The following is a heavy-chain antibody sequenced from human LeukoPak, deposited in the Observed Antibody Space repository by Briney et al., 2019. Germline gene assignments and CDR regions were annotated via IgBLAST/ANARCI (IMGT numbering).Heavy chain of an antibody. CDR3: ARETLYGDYDPNWFDP. CDR2: IYTSGST. Sequence: SETLSLTCTVSGGSISSYYWSWIRQPAGKGLEWIGRIYTSGSTNYNPSLKSRVTMSVDTSKNQFSLKLSSVTAANTAVYYCARETLYGDYDPNWFDPWDQGTLVTVSS. V-gene: IGHV4-4*07. D-gene: IGHD4-17*01. J-gene: IGHJ5*02. CDR1: GGSISSYY.